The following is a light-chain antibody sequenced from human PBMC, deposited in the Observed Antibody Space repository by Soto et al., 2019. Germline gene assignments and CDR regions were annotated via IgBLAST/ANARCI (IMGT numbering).Light chain of an antibody. CDR3: LLSYSGAVV. V-gene: IGLV7-46*01. CDR2: DTS. J-gene: IGLJ2*01. Sequence: QTVVTQEPSLTVSPGGTVTLTCGSSTGAVTSGQCTYWFQQKPGQAPRTLIYDTSNKHSWTPARFSGSLLGGKAALTLSGEQPEDEAEYYGLLSYSGAVVFGGGTKLPVL. CDR1: TGAVTSGQC.